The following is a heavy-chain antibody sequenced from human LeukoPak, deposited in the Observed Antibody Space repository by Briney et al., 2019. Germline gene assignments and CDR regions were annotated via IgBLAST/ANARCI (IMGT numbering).Heavy chain of an antibody. V-gene: IGHV3-66*01. D-gene: IGHD6-13*01. CDR3: ASSYSSSSPELDY. CDR1: GFTVTTMY. J-gene: IGHJ4*02. Sequence: PGGSLRLSCAASGFTVTTMYMSWVRQAPGKGLEWVSVIYSNGDTYHADSVKGRFTISRDNSKNTLLLQMNSLRAEDTAVYYCASSYSSSSPELDYWGQGTLVTVSS. CDR2: IYSNGDT.